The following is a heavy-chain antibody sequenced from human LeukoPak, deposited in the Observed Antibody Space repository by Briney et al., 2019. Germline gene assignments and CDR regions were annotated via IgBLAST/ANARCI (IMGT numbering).Heavy chain of an antibody. J-gene: IGHJ6*03. CDR2: INAGNGNT. Sequence: ASVKVSCKASGYTFTTYTLHWVRQAPGQRLEWMGWINAGNGNTKYSQKSQGRVTITRDTSATTAYMELSSLRSEDTAVYYCARESTVSSRGMDVWGKGTTVTVSS. CDR3: ARESTVSSRGMDV. V-gene: IGHV1-3*01. D-gene: IGHD4-11*01. CDR1: GYTFTTYT.